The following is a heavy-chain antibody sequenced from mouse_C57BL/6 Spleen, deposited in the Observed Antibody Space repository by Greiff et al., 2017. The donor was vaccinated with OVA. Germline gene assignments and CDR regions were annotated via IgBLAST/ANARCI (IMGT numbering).Heavy chain of an antibody. CDR1: GFTFSDYY. CDR3: AREGGTLAMDY. J-gene: IGHJ4*01. Sequence: EVKLVESEGGLVQPGSSMKLSCTASGFTFSDYYMAWVRQVPEKGLEWVANINYDGSSTYYLDSLKSRFIISRDNAKNILYLQMSSLKSEDTATYYCAREGGTLAMDYWGQGTSVTVSS. D-gene: IGHD3-3*01. V-gene: IGHV5-16*01. CDR2: INYDGSST.